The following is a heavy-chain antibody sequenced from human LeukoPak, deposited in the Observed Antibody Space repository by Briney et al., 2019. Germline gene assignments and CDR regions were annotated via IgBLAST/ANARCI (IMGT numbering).Heavy chain of an antibody. D-gene: IGHD3-22*01. Sequence: GGSLRLSCAASGVTFSSYAMSWVRQAPGKGLEWVSAISGSGGSTYYADSVKGRFTIPRDNSKNTLYLQMNSLKTEDTAVYYCATYYYAGSGYDYAYFDYWGQGTLLSVSS. CDR3: ATYYYAGSGYDYAYFDY. V-gene: IGHV3-23*01. J-gene: IGHJ4*02. CDR1: GVTFSSYA. CDR2: ISGSGGST.